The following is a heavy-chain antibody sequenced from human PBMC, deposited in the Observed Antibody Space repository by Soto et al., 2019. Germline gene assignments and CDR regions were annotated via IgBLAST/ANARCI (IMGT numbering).Heavy chain of an antibody. CDR2: INHSGST. V-gene: IGHV4-34*01. Sequence: PSETLSLTCAVYGGSFSGYYWSWIRQPPGKGLEWIGEINHSGSTNYNPSLKSRVTISVDTSKNQFSLKLSSVTAADTAVYYCARRGTTSGSHYYGMDVWGQETTVTVSS. D-gene: IGHD4-17*01. CDR1: GGSFSGYY. J-gene: IGHJ6*02. CDR3: ARRGTTSGSHYYGMDV.